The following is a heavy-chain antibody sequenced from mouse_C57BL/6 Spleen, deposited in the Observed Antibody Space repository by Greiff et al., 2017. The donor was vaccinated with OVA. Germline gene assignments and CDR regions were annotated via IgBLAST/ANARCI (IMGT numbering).Heavy chain of an antibody. Sequence: VQLQESGPGLVQPSQSLSITCTVSGFSLTSYGVHWVRQSPGKGLEWLGVIWRGGSTDYNAAVMSRLSITKDNSKSQVFFKMNSLQADDTAIYYCAITTVVAGLDYWGQGTTLTVSS. D-gene: IGHD1-1*01. CDR3: AITTVVAGLDY. J-gene: IGHJ2*01. CDR2: IWRGGST. CDR1: GFSLTSYG. V-gene: IGHV2-5*01.